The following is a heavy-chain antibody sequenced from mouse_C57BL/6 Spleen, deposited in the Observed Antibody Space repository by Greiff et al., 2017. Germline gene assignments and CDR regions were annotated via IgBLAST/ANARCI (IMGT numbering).Heavy chain of an antibody. V-gene: IGHV5-16*01. J-gene: IGHJ1*03. CDR1: GFTFSDYY. Sequence: EVHLVESEGGLVQPGSSMKLSCTASGFTFSDYYMAWVRQVPEKGLEWVANINYDGSSTYYLDSLKSRFIISRDNAKNILYLQMSSLKSEDTATYYCARDSYYGSSYDWYFDVWGTGTTVTVSS. CDR3: ARDSYYGSSYDWYFDV. D-gene: IGHD1-1*01. CDR2: INYDGSST.